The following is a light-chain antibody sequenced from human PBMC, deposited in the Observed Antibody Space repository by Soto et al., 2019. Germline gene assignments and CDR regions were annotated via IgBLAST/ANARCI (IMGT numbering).Light chain of an antibody. V-gene: IGKV3-20*01. Sequence: EVVLTQSPGTLSLSPGEGATLSCRASQSVASNCLAWYQQKPGQAPRLLIYGSYNRATSIPDRFSGSGSGTDFTLTISRLDPEDFAVYYCQQHGTSLFTFGPGTKVDIK. CDR1: QSVASNC. J-gene: IGKJ3*01. CDR2: GSY. CDR3: QQHGTSLFT.